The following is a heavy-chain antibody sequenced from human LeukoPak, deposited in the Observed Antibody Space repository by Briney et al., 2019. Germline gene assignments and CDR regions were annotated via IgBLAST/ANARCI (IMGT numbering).Heavy chain of an antibody. CDR2: IIPIFGTA. V-gene: IGHV1-69*06. CDR1: GGTFSSYA. D-gene: IGHD3-16*01. Sequence: RASVKVSCKASGGTFSSYAISWVRQAPGQGLEWMGGIIPIFGTANYAQKFQGRVTITADKSTSTAYMELSSLRSEDTAVYYCARVASWGNGDYYYYYYMDVWGKGTTVTVSS. J-gene: IGHJ6*03. CDR3: ARVASWGNGDYYYYYYMDV.